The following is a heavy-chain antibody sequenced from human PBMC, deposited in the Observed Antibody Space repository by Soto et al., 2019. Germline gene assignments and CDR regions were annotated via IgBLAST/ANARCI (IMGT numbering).Heavy chain of an antibody. V-gene: IGHV3-7*01. CDR2: IKQDGSER. J-gene: IGHJ5*02. CDR3: ASARHIVP. D-gene: IGHD2-15*01. Sequence: GGSLRLSCAASGFTFGNYWMSWVRQAPGKGPEWVANIKQDGSERNYVDSVKGRFTISRDNAENSLYLQMNSLRVEDTGVYYCASARHIVPRGQGTLVTVSS. CDR1: GFTFGNYW.